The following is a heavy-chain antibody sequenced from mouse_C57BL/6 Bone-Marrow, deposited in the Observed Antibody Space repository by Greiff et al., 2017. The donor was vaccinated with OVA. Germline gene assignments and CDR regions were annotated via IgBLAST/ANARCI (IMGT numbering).Heavy chain of an antibody. CDR3: ARIYYGSSRDY. J-gene: IGHJ2*01. Sequence: QVQLKQPGAELVKPGASVKMSCKASGYTFTSYWITWVKQRPGQGLEWIGDIYPGSGSTNYNEKFKSKATLTVDTSSSTAYMQLSSLTSEDSAVYYCARIYYGSSRDYWGQGTTLTVSS. V-gene: IGHV1-55*01. D-gene: IGHD1-1*01. CDR1: GYTFTSYW. CDR2: IYPGSGST.